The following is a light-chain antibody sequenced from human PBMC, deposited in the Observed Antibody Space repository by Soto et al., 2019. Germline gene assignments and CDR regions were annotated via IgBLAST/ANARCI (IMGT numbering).Light chain of an antibody. CDR3: AGWDDGLKSFV. V-gene: IGLV1-44*01. CDR1: SSNIGSKT. CDR2: SND. J-gene: IGLJ1*01. Sequence: QSVLTQPPSASEAPGQRVTISGSGGSSNIGSKTVTWYQHVSGTAPKLLMYSNDQRPSGVPDRFSGSKSGTSASLAISGLQPQDEGDYFCAGWDDGLKSFVFGTGTKVXVL.